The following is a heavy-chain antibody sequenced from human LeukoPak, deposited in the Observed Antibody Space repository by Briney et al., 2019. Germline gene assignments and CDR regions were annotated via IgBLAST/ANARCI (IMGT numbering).Heavy chain of an antibody. J-gene: IGHJ6*02. CDR2: IYTSGST. CDR3: ASSDHYYYYGMDV. V-gene: IGHV4-61*02. CDR1: GGSISSGSYY. Sequence: PSETLSLTCTVSGGSISSGSYYWSWIRQPAGTGLEWIGRIYTSGSTNYNPSLKSRVTISVDTSKNQFSLELSSVTAADTAVYYCASSDHYYYYGMDVWGQGTTVTVSS.